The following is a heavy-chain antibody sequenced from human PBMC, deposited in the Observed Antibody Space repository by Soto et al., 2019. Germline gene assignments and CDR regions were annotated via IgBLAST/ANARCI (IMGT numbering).Heavy chain of an antibody. J-gene: IGHJ6*02. CDR3: ARAPHGMDV. V-gene: IGHV3-30-3*01. Sequence: VQLVESGGGLVQPGRSLRLSCAASGFIFSSYAMHWVRQAPGKGLEGVAVISYDGSKKYYADSVKGRYTISRDDSKNTLYLQMNSLRAEDTAVYYCARAPHGMDVWGQGTTVTVSS. CDR1: GFIFSSYA. CDR2: ISYDGSKK.